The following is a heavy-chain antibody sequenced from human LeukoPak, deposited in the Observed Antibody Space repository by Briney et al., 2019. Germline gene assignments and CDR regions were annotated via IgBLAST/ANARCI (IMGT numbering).Heavy chain of an antibody. V-gene: IGHV3-21*01. J-gene: IGHJ4*02. CDR1: GFTFSSYS. Sequence: WGSLRLSCAASGFTFSSYSMNWVRQAPGKGLEWVSSISSSSSYIYYADSVKGRFTISRDNAKNSLYLQMNSLRAEDTAVYYCARGQASDFDYWGQGTLVTVSS. CDR3: ARGQASDFDY. CDR2: ISSSSSYI.